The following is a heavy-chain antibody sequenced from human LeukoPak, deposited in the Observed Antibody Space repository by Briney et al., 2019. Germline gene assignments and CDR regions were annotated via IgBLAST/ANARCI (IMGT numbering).Heavy chain of an antibody. D-gene: IGHD3-10*01. CDR1: GGSISSYY. CDR3: ARGGAYGSGSLHWFDP. J-gene: IGHJ5*02. V-gene: IGHV4-59*12. Sequence: PSETLSLTCTVSGGSISSYYWSWIRQPPGKGLEWIGYIYYSGSTNYNPSLKSQVTISVDTSKNQFSLKLSSVTAADTAVYYCARGGAYGSGSLHWFDPWGQGTLVTVSS. CDR2: IYYSGST.